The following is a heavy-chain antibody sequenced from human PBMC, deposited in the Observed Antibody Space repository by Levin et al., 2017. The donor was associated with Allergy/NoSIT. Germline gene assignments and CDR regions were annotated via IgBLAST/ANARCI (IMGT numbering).Heavy chain of an antibody. CDR1: GFTFDDYA. CDR2: ISWNSGSI. Sequence: SLKISCAASGFTFDDYAMHWVRQAPGKGLEWVSGISWNSGSIGYADSVKGRFTISRDNAKNSLYLQMNSLRAEDTALYYCAKSSLGWETLGSGFDYWGQGTLVTVSS. J-gene: IGHJ4*02. CDR3: AKSSLGWETLGSGFDY. D-gene: IGHD1-26*01. V-gene: IGHV3-9*01.